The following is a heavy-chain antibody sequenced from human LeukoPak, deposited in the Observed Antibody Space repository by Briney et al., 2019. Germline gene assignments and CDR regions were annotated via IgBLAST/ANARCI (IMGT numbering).Heavy chain of an antibody. CDR3: ARHGGYRFDF. CDR2: IYYSGST. D-gene: IGHD3-16*01. J-gene: IGHJ4*02. V-gene: IGHV4-39*01. Sequence: SETLSLTCTVSGASISSSSYYWGWIRQPPGKGLEWIGNIYYSGSTYYNPSLKSRVTISVDTSRNQFSLRLTSVTAADTAFYYCARHGGYRFDFWGQGALVTVSS. CDR1: GASISSSSYY.